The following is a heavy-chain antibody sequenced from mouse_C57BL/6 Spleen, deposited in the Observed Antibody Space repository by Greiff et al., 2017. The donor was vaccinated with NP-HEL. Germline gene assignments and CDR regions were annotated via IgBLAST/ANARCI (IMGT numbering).Heavy chain of an antibody. D-gene: IGHD1-1*01. V-gene: IGHV5-4*01. CDR1: GFTFSSYA. Sequence: VQLKESGGGLVKPGGSLKLSCAASGFTFSSYAMSWVRQTPEKRLAWVATISDGGSYTYYPDNVKGGFTISRDNAKTNLYLQRSQLKSEDTAMYYCARDTPYYYGSSYGFYFDYWGQGTTLTVSS. J-gene: IGHJ2*01. CDR3: ARDTPYYYGSSYGFYFDY. CDR2: ISDGGSYT.